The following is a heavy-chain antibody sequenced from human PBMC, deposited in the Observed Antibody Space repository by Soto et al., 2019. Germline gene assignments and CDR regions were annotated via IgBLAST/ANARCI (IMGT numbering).Heavy chain of an antibody. V-gene: IGHV3-20*01. J-gene: IGHJ4*02. CDR2: INWNGGST. CDR3: ARVSGGSCYDPIDY. CDR1: GFTFDDYG. D-gene: IGHD2-15*01. Sequence: EVQLVESGGGVVRPGGSLRLSCAASGFTFDDYGMSWVRQAPGKGLEWVSGINWNGGSTGYADSVKGRFTISRDNAKTSLYLQMNSLRAEDTALYHCARVSGGSCYDPIDYWGQGTLVTVSS.